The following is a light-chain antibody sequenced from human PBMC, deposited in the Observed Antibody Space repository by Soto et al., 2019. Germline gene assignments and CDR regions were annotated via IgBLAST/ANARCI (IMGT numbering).Light chain of an antibody. CDR2: EVS. CDR1: SSDVGGYDY. CDR3: SSYAGSNNVI. J-gene: IGLJ2*01. V-gene: IGLV2-8*01. Sequence: QSALTQPPSASGSPGQSVTISCTGTSSDVGGYDYVSWYQQHPGKAPKLMIHEVSKRPSGVPDCFSGSKSGNTASLTVSGLQAEDEADYYCSSYAGSNNVILGGGTKLTVL.